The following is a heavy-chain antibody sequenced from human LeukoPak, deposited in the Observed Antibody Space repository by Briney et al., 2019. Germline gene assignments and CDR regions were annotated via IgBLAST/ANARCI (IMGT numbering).Heavy chain of an antibody. CDR3: ARDSVDGSGTYYNDSPDY. CDR2: ISAYNGNT. D-gene: IGHD3-10*01. V-gene: IGHV1-18*01. CDR1: GYTFTSYG. J-gene: IGHJ4*02. Sequence: ASVKVSCKASGYTFTSYGISWVRQAPGQGLEWMACISAYNGNTDYAQNLWGRVTMTTDTSTSTAYMELRSLSSDDTAVYYCARDSVDGSGTYYNDSPDYWGQGTLVTVSS.